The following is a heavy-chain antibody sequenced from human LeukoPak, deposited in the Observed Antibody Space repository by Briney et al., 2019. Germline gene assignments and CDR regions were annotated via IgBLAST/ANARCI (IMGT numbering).Heavy chain of an antibody. CDR3: ARDWRCDC. CDR2: ISDSGAKT. J-gene: IGHJ4*02. V-gene: IGHV3-23*01. D-gene: IGHD1-1*01. CDR1: GFAFRNYA. Sequence: PGGSLRLSCEASGFAFRNYAMTWVRQAPGKGLEWVAAISDSGAKTSYADSVKGRYTISRDNSKNRLYLQMNSLRVEDTAVYSCARDWRCDCCGQGTLVTVSS.